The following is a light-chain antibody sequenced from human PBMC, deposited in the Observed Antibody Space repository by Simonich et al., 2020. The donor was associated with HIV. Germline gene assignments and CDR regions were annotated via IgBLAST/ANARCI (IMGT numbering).Light chain of an antibody. V-gene: IGKV4-1*01. Sequence: DIVMTQSPDSLAVSLGERATINCKSNQSVLYISNNKNYLAWYQQKPGRPPKLLLYWASTRESGVPDRFSGSGSGTHFTLTISSLQAEDVAVYYCQQYYITPHTFGQGTKVEIK. J-gene: IGKJ1*01. CDR2: WAS. CDR3: QQYYITPHT. CDR1: QSVLYISNNKNY.